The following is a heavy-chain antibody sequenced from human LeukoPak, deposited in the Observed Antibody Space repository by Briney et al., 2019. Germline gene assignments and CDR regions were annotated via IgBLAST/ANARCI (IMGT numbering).Heavy chain of an antibody. Sequence: ASVKVSCKASGYTFTGYYMHWVRQAPGQGLEWMGRINPSSGGTNYAQKFQGRVTMTRDTSISTAYMELSRLRSDDTAVYYCARVGSSGYYFYGWGQGTLVTVSS. CDR2: INPSSGGT. V-gene: IGHV1-2*06. J-gene: IGHJ4*02. CDR3: ARVGSSGYYFYG. CDR1: GYTFTGYY. D-gene: IGHD3-22*01.